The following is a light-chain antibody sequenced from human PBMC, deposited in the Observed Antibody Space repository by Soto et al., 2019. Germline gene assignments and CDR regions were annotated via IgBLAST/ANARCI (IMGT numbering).Light chain of an antibody. Sequence: EIVLTQSPGTLSLSPGERATLYCRASQSVPSNFLAWFQQRHGQAPTLLIYDVSRRAAGIPEGFSGSGSGTDFTLIFCILEPEYFAVYYCQQYDSSWTFGEGTKVEIK. J-gene: IGKJ1*01. V-gene: IGKV3-20*01. CDR1: QSVPSNF. CDR3: QQYDSSWT. CDR2: DVS.